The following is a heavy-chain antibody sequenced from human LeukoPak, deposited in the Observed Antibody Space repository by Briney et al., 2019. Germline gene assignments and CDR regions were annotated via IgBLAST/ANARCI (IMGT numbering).Heavy chain of an antibody. CDR2: INSDGIST. CDR3: ARDGNYYDSSGPADY. D-gene: IGHD3-22*01. J-gene: IGHJ4*02. CDR1: RFTFSRYW. V-gene: IGHV3-74*01. Sequence: GGSLRFSCAASRFTFSRYWMHWVRQAPGKGLVWVSRINSDGISTSYADSVKGRFTISRDNAKNTLYLQMNSLRAKDTAVYYCARDGNYYDSSGPADYRGQGTLVTVSS.